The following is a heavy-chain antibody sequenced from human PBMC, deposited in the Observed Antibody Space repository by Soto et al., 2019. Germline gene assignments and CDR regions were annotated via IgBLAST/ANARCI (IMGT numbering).Heavy chain of an antibody. V-gene: IGHV3-21*01. J-gene: IGHJ4*02. D-gene: IGHD3-16*01. CDR2: ITGTSAFT. Sequence: PGGSLRLSCAASGFVFSDFQFNWVRQAPGGGLEWLSSITGTSAFTEYAESIEGRFTISRDNPNKLLFLHMDNLRPEDTAVYYCPREPFAFQGAFDIWGQGTLVTVSS. CDR3: PREPFAFQGAFDI. CDR1: GFVFSDFQ.